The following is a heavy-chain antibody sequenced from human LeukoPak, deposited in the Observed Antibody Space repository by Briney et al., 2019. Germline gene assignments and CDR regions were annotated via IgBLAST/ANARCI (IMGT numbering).Heavy chain of an antibody. CDR2: IYHNGTP. V-gene: IGHV4-4*02. CDR3: ARGRVGGWPLFDY. J-gene: IGHJ4*02. CDR1: VXSISSGNW. Sequence: SETLSLTCAVSVXSISSGNWWSWVRQSPGKGLEWIGEIYHNGTPNYNPSLKSRVTISADTFKNHFSLKLTSVTAADTAVYYCARGRVGGWPLFDYWGQGTLVTVSS. D-gene: IGHD3-16*01.